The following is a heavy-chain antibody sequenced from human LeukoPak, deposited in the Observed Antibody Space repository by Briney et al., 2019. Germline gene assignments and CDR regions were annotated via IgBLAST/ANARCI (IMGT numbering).Heavy chain of an antibody. V-gene: IGHV4-34*01. CDR3: ARGVPYYYDSSGYYNKGDWFDP. CDR1: GGSFSGYY. Sequence: SETLSLTCAVYGGSFSGYYWSWIRKPPGKGLEWIGEINHSGSTNYNPSLKSRVTISVDTSKNQFSLKLSSVTAADTAVYYCARGVPYYYDSSGYYNKGDWFDPWGQGTLVTVSS. J-gene: IGHJ5*02. CDR2: INHSGST. D-gene: IGHD3-22*01.